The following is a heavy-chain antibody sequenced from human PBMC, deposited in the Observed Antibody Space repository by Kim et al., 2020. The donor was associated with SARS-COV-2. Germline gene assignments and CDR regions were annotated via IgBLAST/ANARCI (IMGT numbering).Heavy chain of an antibody. CDR1: GGSISSSSYY. V-gene: IGHV4-39*01. CDR2: IYYSRST. J-gene: IGHJ4*02. CDR3: ARPRGWLVPQYDY. D-gene: IGHD6-19*01. Sequence: SETLSLTCTVSGGSISSSSYYWGWIRQPPGKGLEWIGSIYYSRSTYYNPSLKSRVTITVDTSKNQFSLKLSSVTAAETAVYYCARPRGWLVPQYDYWGQGTLVTVST.